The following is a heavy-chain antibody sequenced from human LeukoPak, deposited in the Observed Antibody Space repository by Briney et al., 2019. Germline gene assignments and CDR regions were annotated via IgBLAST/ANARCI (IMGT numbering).Heavy chain of an antibody. V-gene: IGHV4-34*01. D-gene: IGHD3-3*01. CDR2: INHSGST. CDR3: ARARNGVLRFFEWLPKNNWFDP. CDR1: GGSFSGYY. Sequence: PSETLSLTCAVYGGSFSGYYWSWIRQPPGKGLEWIGEINHSGSTNYNPSLKSRVTISVDTSKNQFSLKLSSVTAADTAAYYCARARNGVLRFFEWLPKNNWFDPWGQGTLVTVSS. J-gene: IGHJ5*02.